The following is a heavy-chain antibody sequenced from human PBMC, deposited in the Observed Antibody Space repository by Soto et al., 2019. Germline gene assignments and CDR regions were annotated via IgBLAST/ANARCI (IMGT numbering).Heavy chain of an antibody. CDR2: INPSGGST. Sequence: QVQLVQSGAEVKKPGASVKISCKASGYTFTSYYMHWVRQAPGQGLEWMGIINPSGGSTNYAQKLQGRVAMTRDRSTSTGYMELNSLRSEDTAVYYCARPPYPGCINAVCYPLDYWGQGTLVTVSS. D-gene: IGHD2-8*01. CDR3: ARPPYPGCINAVCYPLDY. V-gene: IGHV1-46*01. J-gene: IGHJ4*02. CDR1: GYTFTSYY.